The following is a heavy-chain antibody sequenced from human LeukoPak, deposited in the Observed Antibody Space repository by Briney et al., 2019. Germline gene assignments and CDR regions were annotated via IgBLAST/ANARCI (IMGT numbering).Heavy chain of an antibody. CDR1: GGSISSSSYY. CDR2: IYYSGST. D-gene: IGHD6-13*01. J-gene: IGHJ4*02. Sequence: SETLSLTCTVSGGSISSSSYYWGWIRQPPGKGLEWIGSIYYSGSTYYNPSLKSQVTISVDTSKNQFSLKLSSVTAADTAVYYCARRAAAGTGAFDYWGQGTLVTVSS. V-gene: IGHV4-39*01. CDR3: ARRAAAGTGAFDY.